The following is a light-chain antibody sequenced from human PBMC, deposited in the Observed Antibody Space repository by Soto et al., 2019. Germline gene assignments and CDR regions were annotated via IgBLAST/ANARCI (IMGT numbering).Light chain of an antibody. J-gene: IGKJ3*01. CDR1: QSMGSN. Sequence: EIVLTQSAATLSLSPGERATLSCRASQSMGSNLAWYQQKPGQAPRLLIYDASNRATGIPARFSGKGSGTGFTLTISILEPEDFAVYYCQQRSNGPLFTFGPGTRVDIK. V-gene: IGKV3-11*01. CDR2: DAS. CDR3: QQRSNGPLFT.